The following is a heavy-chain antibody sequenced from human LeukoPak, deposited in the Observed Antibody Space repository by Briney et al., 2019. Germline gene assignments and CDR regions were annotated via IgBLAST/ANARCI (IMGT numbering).Heavy chain of an antibody. CDR3: ARGPIVVASVEPYYMDV. CDR1: GYTFTRYY. V-gene: IGHV1-46*01. J-gene: IGHJ6*03. Sequence: ASVKVSCKASGYTFTRYYMHWVRQALGQGLEWMGIINPSDGTTTYAQNFQGRVTMTRDTSTSTVYMELSSLRSDDTAVYYCARGPIVVASVEPYYMDVWGKGTTVTVSS. D-gene: IGHD2-2*01. CDR2: INPSDGTT.